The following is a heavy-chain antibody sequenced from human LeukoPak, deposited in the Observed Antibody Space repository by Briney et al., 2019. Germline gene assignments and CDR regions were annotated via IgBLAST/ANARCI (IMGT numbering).Heavy chain of an antibody. Sequence: PGGSLRLSCAASGFTFSSYTMNWVRQAPGKGLEWVSHINSTSTTYYADSVKGRFTTSRDNAKNLLYLQMNSLRDEDTAVYYCAAAGDYWGQGTLVTVSS. J-gene: IGHJ4*02. CDR1: GFTFSSYT. D-gene: IGHD3-10*01. CDR2: INSTSTT. V-gene: IGHV3-48*02. CDR3: AAAGDY.